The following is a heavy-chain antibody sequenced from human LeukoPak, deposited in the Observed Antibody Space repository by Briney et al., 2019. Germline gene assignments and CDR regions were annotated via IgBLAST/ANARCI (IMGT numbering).Heavy chain of an antibody. D-gene: IGHD1-1*01. CDR3: APAGGGNDVHN. CDR2: INWNGGST. J-gene: IGHJ4*02. CDR1: GFTLDDYG. V-gene: IGHV3-20*04. Sequence: PGGSLRLSCAAYGFTLDDYGMSWVRQAPGKGLEWVSGINWNGGSTGYADSVKGRFTISRDNAKNSLYLQRNSLRAEGTALCYCAPAGGGNDVHNWGQGTLVTVSS.